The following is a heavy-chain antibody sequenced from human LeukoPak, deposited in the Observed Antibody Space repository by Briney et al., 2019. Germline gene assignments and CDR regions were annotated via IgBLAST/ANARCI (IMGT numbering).Heavy chain of an antibody. V-gene: IGHV1-69*13. CDR3: ARDVGFPYAFDI. Sequence: SGTVSCKASGGTFSSYAISWVRQAPGQGLEWMGGIIPIFGTANNAQKFQGRVTITADESTSTAYMELSSLRSEDTAVYYCARDVGFPYAFDIWGQGTMVTVSS. CDR2: IIPIFGTA. D-gene: IGHD1-26*01. J-gene: IGHJ3*02. CDR1: GGTFSSYA.